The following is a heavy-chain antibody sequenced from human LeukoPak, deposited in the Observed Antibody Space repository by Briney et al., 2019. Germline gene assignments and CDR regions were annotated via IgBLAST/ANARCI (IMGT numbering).Heavy chain of an antibody. CDR1: GYTFTGCF. Sequence: ASVKVSCKASGYTFTGCFIHYVRQAPGQGLEWMGWIDPNSDNIRYSETFKDRVTMTRDTSTNTPYMELSWLRSDDTAVYYCARSAYNYGYVYFDHWGQGTLVIVSS. CDR2: IDPNSDNI. D-gene: IGHD5-18*01. J-gene: IGHJ4*02. CDR3: ARSAYNYGYVYFDH. V-gene: IGHV1-2*02.